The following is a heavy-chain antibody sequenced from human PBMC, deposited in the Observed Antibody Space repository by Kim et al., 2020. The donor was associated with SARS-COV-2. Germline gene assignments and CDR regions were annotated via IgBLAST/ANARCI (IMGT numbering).Heavy chain of an antibody. V-gene: IGHV3-72*01. J-gene: IGHJ6*02. CDR1: GFTFSDHY. D-gene: IGHD3-9*01. Sequence: GGSLRLSCAASGFTFSDHYMEWVRQAPGKGLEWVGRSKNKPSSFATQYAASVKGRFTISRDELKNVLFLQMDSLKTEDTAVYYCTRTFFDQKLDVWGQGTTVTVSS. CDR3: TRTFFDQKLDV. CDR2: SKNKPSSFAT.